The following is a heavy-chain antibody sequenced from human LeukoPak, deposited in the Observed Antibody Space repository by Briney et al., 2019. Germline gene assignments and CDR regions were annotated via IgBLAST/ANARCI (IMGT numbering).Heavy chain of an antibody. J-gene: IGHJ4*02. Sequence: KPGGSLRLSCAASGFTFSSYTMSWVREAPGKGLEWVSPISSSINYIYHADSVKGRFTISRDDAQNSVYLQMNSLKDEDTAVYYCARSRTSSPYDKNLNFWGQGTLVIVSS. CDR1: GFTFSSYT. D-gene: IGHD1-14*01. CDR3: ARSRTSSPYDKNLNF. CDR2: ISSSINYI. V-gene: IGHV3-21*01.